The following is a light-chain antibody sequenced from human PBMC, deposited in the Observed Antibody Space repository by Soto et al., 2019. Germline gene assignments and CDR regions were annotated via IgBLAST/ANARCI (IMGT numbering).Light chain of an antibody. V-gene: IGKV1-39*01. J-gene: IGKJ5*01. CDR2: DAS. Sequence: DIQMTQSPSSLSASVGDRVTITCRASQSISSNLNWYQQKPGKAPKFLMYDASSLERGVPSRFSGSGSGTDFTFTISSLQPEDFATFYCQQSYGTPITFGQGTRLEIK. CDR3: QQSYGTPIT. CDR1: QSISSN.